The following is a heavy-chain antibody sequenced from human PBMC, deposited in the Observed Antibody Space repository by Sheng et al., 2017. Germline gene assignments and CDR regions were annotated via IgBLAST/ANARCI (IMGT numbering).Heavy chain of an antibody. CDR2: ITDNGGGS. CDR3: AKLQGLAAFDV. V-gene: IGHV3-23*01. Sequence: DVQLMESGGGLVQPGGSLRLSCADSGFTFGTYTMTWVRQAPGKGPEWVSAITDNGGGSSYAEFVEGRFTISRDNSKRTLYLQMRRLTVEDTALYYCAKLQGLAAFDVWGRGTMVTVSS. CDR1: GFTFGTYT. J-gene: IGHJ3*01. D-gene: IGHD3-16*01.